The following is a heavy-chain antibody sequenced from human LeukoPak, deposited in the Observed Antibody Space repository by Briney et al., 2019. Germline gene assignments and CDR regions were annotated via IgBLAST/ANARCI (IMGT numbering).Heavy chain of an antibody. CDR1: GYTFTDCY. D-gene: IGHD6-19*01. Sequence: ASVKVSCKASGYTFTDCYLHWVRQAPGQGLEWMGWVNPNSGDTLYAQKFQGRVTMTRDTSISTGYMELRGLISDDSAVYYCARGSRISGSKTTYDIWGQGTMVTVSS. J-gene: IGHJ3*02. CDR3: ARGSRISGSKTTYDI. CDR2: VNPNSGDT. V-gene: IGHV1-2*02.